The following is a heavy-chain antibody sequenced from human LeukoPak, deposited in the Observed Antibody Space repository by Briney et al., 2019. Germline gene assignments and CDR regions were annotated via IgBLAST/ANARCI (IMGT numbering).Heavy chain of an antibody. V-gene: IGHV1-2*02. D-gene: IGHD1-26*01. J-gene: IGHJ4*02. CDR1: GYTFTGYY. CDR3: ARDYRGIRGSYRTYYLDY. CDR2: INPNSGGT. Sequence: ASVKVSCKASGYTFTGYYMHWVRQAPGQGLEGMGWINPNSGGTNYAQKVQGRVTMTRDTSISTAYMELSRLRSDDTAVYYCARDYRGIRGSYRTYYLDYWGQGTLVTVSS.